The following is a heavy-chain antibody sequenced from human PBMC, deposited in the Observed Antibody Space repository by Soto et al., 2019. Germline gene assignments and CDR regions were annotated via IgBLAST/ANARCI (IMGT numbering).Heavy chain of an antibody. D-gene: IGHD6-6*01. Sequence: SETLSLTCTVSGGSISSYYWSWIRQPPGKGLEWIGYIYYSGSTNYNPSLKSRVTISVDTSKNQFSLKLSSVTAADTAVYYCAKYESSSSSNDCWGHGTLVTVSS. CDR3: AKYESSSSSNDC. J-gene: IGHJ5*01. CDR1: GGSISSYY. V-gene: IGHV4-59*01. CDR2: IYYSGST.